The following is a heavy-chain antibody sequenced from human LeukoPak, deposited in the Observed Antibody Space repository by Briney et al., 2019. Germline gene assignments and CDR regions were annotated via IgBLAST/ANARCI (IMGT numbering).Heavy chain of an antibody. CDR1: GLTVSNHW. V-gene: IGHV3-7*03. CDR2: INQDESEK. Sequence: GGSLRLSCVASGLTVSNHWMSWVRQAPGKGLEWVAHINQDESEKSYVDSAKGRFTISRDNGKNSLYLQMSSLRVEDTGVYHCARGHYGLDVWGQGTTVTVSS. J-gene: IGHJ6*02. CDR3: ARGHYGLDV.